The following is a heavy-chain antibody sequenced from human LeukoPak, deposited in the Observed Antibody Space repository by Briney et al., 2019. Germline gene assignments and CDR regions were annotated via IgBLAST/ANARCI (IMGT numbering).Heavy chain of an antibody. CDR1: GFAFTNYG. V-gene: IGHV3-33*01. J-gene: IGHJ4*02. D-gene: IGHD5-24*01. CDR3: ARLRRDGYNYLPHYFDY. CDR2: IWYDGSKT. Sequence: GRSLGLSCTTSGFAFTNYGINWVRQAPGKGLEWVAAIWYDGSKTSYTDSVKGRFTISRDNAKNSVFLQMNSLRAEDTAVYYCARLRRDGYNYLPHYFDYWGQGTLVTVSS.